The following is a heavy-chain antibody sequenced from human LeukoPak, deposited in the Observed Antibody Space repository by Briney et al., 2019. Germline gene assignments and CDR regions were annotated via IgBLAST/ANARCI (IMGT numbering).Heavy chain of an antibody. D-gene: IGHD3-3*01. J-gene: IGHJ4*02. CDR3: ARVVFWSRYSHFVS. V-gene: IGHV4-4*07. CDR1: GGSISSYY. Sequence: PSETLSLTCAVSGGSISSYYWGWIRQPAGKGLEWIGRIYTSGSTNYNPSLKSRVTISVDTSKNQFSLKLSSVTAADTAANYCARVVFWSRYSHFVSWGQGPLVTVSS. CDR2: IYTSGST.